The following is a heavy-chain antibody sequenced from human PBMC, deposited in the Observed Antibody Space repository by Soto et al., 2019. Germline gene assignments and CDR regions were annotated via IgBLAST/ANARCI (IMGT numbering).Heavy chain of an antibody. CDR2: FIPIFVSA. D-gene: IGHD3-10*01. CDR1: GGTVSSYA. J-gene: IGHJ4*02. Sequence: QLHLVQSGAEVKKAGSSVKVSCKASGGTVSSYAITWVRQAPGKGLKWMGVFIPIFVSAHYAPKFQGRITITADESTSTAYMELSGLTSEDTAIYYCARDVSSDTTGFRGYDLWGQGTQVTVSS. CDR3: ARDVSSDTTGFRGYDL. V-gene: IGHV1-69*01.